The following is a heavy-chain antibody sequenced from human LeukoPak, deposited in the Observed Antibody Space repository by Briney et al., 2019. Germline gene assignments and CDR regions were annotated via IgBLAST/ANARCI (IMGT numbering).Heavy chain of an antibody. D-gene: IGHD6-19*01. J-gene: IGHJ5*02. CDR1: GGSISSNY. Sequence: PSETLSLTCTVSGGSISSNYWSWIRQPPGKGLEWIGYIYYSGSTNYNPSLKSRVTISVDTSKNQFSLKLSSVTAADTAVYYCARSSISYWFDPWGQGTLVTVSS. V-gene: IGHV4-59*01. CDR2: IYYSGST. CDR3: ARSSISYWFDP.